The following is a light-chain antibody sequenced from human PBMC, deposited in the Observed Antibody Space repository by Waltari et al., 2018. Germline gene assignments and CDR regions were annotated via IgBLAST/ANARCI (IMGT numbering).Light chain of an antibody. CDR3: AAWDDSLNGWV. CDR2: TNN. V-gene: IGLV1-44*01. CDR1: SPNIGSNT. Sequence: QSVLTQSPSASGTPGQRVTISCSGSSPNIGSNTVNWYKQVPGTVPKLLISTNNQRPSGVPDRFSGSKSGTSASLAISGLQSEDEADYFCAAWDDSLNGWVFGGGTKLSVL. J-gene: IGLJ3*02.